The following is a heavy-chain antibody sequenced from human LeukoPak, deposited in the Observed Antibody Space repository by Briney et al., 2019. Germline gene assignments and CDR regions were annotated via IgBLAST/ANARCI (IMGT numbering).Heavy chain of an antibody. CDR2: ILYSGTT. Sequence: SETLSLTCTVSGGSISPYYWSWIRQTPGKGLEWIGYILYSGTTTNYNPSLKSRVTISVDTSKNQFSLKLSSVTAADTAVYYCARGAGPFDYWGQGILVTVSS. CDR3: ARGAGPFDY. D-gene: IGHD6-13*01. J-gene: IGHJ4*02. V-gene: IGHV4-59*01. CDR1: GGSISPYY.